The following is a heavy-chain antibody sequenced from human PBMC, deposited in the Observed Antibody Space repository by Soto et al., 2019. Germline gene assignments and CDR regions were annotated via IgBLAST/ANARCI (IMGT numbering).Heavy chain of an antibody. CDR1: GGSISNFF. J-gene: IGHJ4*02. D-gene: IGHD1-26*01. CDR2: VYYDGTT. Sequence: PSETLSLTCTVSGGSISNFFWGWIRQPPGKGLEWIGSVYYDGTTYYNSSLQSRVAISLDTSKNQFSLKATSVTVADTAVYFCARHGTYYPFDYWGQGALVTVSS. V-gene: IGHV4-39*01. CDR3: ARHGTYYPFDY.